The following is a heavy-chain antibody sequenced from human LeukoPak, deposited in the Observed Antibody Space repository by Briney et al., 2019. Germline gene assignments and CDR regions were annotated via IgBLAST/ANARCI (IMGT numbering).Heavy chain of an antibody. J-gene: IGHJ4*02. D-gene: IGHD1-26*01. CDR3: ARDPTYYLRYGYFDS. CDR1: GFTVTDYY. V-gene: IGHV3-11*04. CDR2: ISSSGNTI. Sequence: GGSLKLSSAASGFTVTDYYMTWIRQAPGKGLVWVSYISSSGNTIYYGDFVKGRFTISRDNANNVLYLQMNSLRAEDTAVYYCARDPTYYLRYGYFDSWGQGTLVTVSS.